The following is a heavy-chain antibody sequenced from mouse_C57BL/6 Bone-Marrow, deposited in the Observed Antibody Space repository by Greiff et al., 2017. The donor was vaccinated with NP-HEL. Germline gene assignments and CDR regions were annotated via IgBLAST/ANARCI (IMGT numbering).Heavy chain of an antibody. V-gene: IGHV1-55*01. J-gene: IGHJ4*01. Sequence: QVQLQQSGAELVKPGASVKMSCKASGYTFTSYWITWVKQRPGQGLEWIGDIYPGSGSTNYNEKFKSKATLTVDTSSSTAYMQLSSLTSEDSAVYYCARRGTTVVAGAMDYWGQGTSVTVSS. CDR1: GYTFTSYW. CDR2: IYPGSGST. CDR3: ARRGTTVVAGAMDY. D-gene: IGHD1-1*01.